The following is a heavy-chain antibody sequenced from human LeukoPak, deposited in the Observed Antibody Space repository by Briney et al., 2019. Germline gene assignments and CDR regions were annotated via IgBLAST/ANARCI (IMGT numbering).Heavy chain of an antibody. Sequence: ASVKVSCKASGYTFISYAMNWVRQAPGQGLEWMGWINTNTGNPTYAQGFTGRFVFSLDTSVSTAYLQISSLKAEDTAVYYCARGGSSGWYVNWFDPWGQGTLVTVSS. D-gene: IGHD6-19*01. J-gene: IGHJ5*02. CDR1: GYTFISYA. CDR2: INTNTGNP. CDR3: ARGGSSGWYVNWFDP. V-gene: IGHV7-4-1*02.